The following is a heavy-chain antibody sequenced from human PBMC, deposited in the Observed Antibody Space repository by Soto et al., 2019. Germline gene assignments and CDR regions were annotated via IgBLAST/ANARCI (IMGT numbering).Heavy chain of an antibody. V-gene: IGHV1-69*06. CDR2: IIPMSGRP. J-gene: IGHJ5*02. CDR3: TRRGRQSANWFDP. Sequence: VASVKVSCKASGGTFNSYSIDWVRQAPGQGFEWMGGIIPMSGRPNYAQRFQGRVTFSADKSTNTVYMEVNSLTHEDTAVYYCTRRGRQSANWFDPWGQGTLVTVSS. CDR1: GGTFNSYS.